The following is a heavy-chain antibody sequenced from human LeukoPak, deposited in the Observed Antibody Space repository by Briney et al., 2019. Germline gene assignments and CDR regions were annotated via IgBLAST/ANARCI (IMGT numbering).Heavy chain of an antibody. J-gene: IGHJ4*02. CDR1: GGTFSSYA. Sequence: SVKVSCKASGGTFSSYAISWVRQALGQGLEWMGGIIPIFGTANYAQKFQGRVTITADESTSTAYMELSSLRSEDTAVYYCAIVYERSAIFGVGPFDYWGQGTLVTVSS. CDR3: AIVYERSAIFGVGPFDY. V-gene: IGHV1-69*13. CDR2: IIPIFGTA. D-gene: IGHD3-3*01.